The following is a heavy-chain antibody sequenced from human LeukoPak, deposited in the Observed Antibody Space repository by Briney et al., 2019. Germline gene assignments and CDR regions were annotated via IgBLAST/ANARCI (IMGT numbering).Heavy chain of an antibody. Sequence: GGSLRLSCAASGFTFSSYTMSWVRQAPGKGLEWVSTITTSDGNTYYADSVKGRFTVSGDNSKNTLYLQMNSLRAEDTAVYYCAKDGGLWVSAHWGDSWGRGTLVTVSS. CDR2: ITTSDGNT. D-gene: IGHD7-27*01. V-gene: IGHV3-23*01. J-gene: IGHJ4*02. CDR1: GFTFSSYT. CDR3: AKDGGLWVSAHWGDS.